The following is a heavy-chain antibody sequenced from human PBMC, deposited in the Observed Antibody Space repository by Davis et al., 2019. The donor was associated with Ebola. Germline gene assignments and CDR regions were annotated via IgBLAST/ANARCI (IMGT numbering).Heavy chain of an antibody. CDR1: GASISSSHW. J-gene: IGHJ4*01. V-gene: IGHV4-4*02. Sequence: PSETLSLTCAVSGASISSSHWWSWVRQTPGKGLKWIWEIFHGGSTNYNPSLKSRITVSLDKSKNQFSLKVNSVTAADTAVYYCARDPSPYTGSFQFDYWGHGSLVTVSS. CDR3: ARDPSPYTGSFQFDY. CDR2: IFHGGST. D-gene: IGHD1-26*01.